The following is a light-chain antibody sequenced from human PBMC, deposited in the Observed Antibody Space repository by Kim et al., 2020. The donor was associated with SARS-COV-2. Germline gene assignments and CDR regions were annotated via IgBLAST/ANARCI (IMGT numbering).Light chain of an antibody. V-gene: IGKV6-21*01. CDR2: YAS. CDR1: HSIGSS. CDR3: HQSSSLRWT. Sequence: TPKKKVTTTCRASHSIGSSLHWYQQKPDQSPKLLIKYASQTFSGVPSRFSGSGSGTDFTLTINSLEAEDAAAYYCHQSSSLRWTFGQGTKVDIK. J-gene: IGKJ1*01.